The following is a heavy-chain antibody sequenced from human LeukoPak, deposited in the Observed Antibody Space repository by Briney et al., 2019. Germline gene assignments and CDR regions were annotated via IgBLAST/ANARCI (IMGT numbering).Heavy chain of an antibody. D-gene: IGHD5-12*01. V-gene: IGHV4-38-2*02. J-gene: IGHJ4*02. CDR3: ARVEVATILTFDY. CDR2: IYHSGST. CDR1: GYSISSGYY. Sequence: PSETLSLTCTVSGYSISSGYYWGWIRQPPGKGLEWIGSIYHSGSTYYNPSFKSRVTISVDTSKNQFSLKLSSVTAADTAVYYCARVEVATILTFDYWGQGTLVTVSS.